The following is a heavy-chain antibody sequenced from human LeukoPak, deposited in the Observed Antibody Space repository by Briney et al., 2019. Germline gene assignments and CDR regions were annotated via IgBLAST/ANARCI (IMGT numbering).Heavy chain of an antibody. CDR3: ARGFGYAGNYFDY. Sequence: GESLKISCKGSGYTFTSYWIGWVRQTPVKGLEWMGIIFLGDSDTRYSPSFQGQVTISDDKSISTAYLQWSSLEASDTAIYYCARGFGYAGNYFDYWGQGTLVTVSS. J-gene: IGHJ4*02. D-gene: IGHD5-18*01. CDR1: GYTFTSYW. V-gene: IGHV5-51*01. CDR2: IFLGDSDT.